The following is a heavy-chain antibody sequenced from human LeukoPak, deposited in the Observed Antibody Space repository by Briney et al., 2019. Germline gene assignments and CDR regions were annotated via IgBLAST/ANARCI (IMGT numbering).Heavy chain of an antibody. J-gene: IGHJ4*02. CDR3: AKSIAVAGTNDY. V-gene: IGHV3-23*01. CDR2: IIGSGGST. Sequence: GGSLRLSCAASGFTFSSYAMSWVRQAPGKGLEWVSAIIGSGGSTYYADSVKGRFTISRDNSKNTLYLQMNSLRAEDTAVYYCAKSIAVAGTNDYWGQGTLVTVSS. CDR1: GFTFSSYA. D-gene: IGHD6-19*01.